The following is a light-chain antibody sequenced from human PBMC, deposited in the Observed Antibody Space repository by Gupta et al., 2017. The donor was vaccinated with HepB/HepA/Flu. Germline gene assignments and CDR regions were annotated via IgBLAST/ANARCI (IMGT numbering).Light chain of an antibody. V-gene: IGKV3-15*01. CDR3: QQYNNWSSIT. CDR1: QTVSNN. J-gene: IGKJ5*01. CDR2: RAS. Sequence: EIVLTQSPPTLSVSQGERATLSCRARQTVSNNLAGYQHKPGQAPRLLVYRASTRATGIPARCSGSGSWTEFTLTIISLQSEDFAVYYCQQYNNWSSITFGQGTRLEIK.